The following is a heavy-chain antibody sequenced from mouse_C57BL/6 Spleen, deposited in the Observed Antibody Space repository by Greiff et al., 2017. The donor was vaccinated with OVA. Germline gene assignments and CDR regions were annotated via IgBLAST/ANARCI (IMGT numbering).Heavy chain of an antibody. V-gene: IGHV6-3*01. J-gene: IGHJ2*01. Sequence: EVKLMESGGGLVQPGGSMKLSCVASGFTFSNYWMNWVRQSPEKGLEWVAQIRLKSDNYATHYAESVKGGFTISRDDSKSSVYLQMNNLRAEDTGIYYCTESPSYFDYWGQGTTLTVSS. CDR3: TESPSYFDY. CDR2: IRLKSDNYAT. CDR1: GFTFSNYW. D-gene: IGHD1-3*01.